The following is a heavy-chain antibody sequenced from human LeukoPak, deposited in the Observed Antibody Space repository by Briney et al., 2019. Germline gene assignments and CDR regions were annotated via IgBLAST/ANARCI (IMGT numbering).Heavy chain of an antibody. CDR1: GFTFSSYA. J-gene: IGHJ4*02. Sequence: GGSLRLSCAASGFTFSSYAMTWVRQAPGKGLQWVSAVSGSGAHTYYADSVKGRFTISRDNSRDTLYLQMNSLRAEDTAIYYCARDPRTVRIWGQGTLVTVSS. CDR2: VSGSGAHT. D-gene: IGHD1-1*01. CDR3: ARDPRTVRI. V-gene: IGHV3-23*01.